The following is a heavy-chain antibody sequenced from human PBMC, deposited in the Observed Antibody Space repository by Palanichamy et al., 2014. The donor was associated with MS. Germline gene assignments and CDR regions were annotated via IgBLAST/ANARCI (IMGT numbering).Heavy chain of an antibody. V-gene: IGHV3-23*04. CDR3: AKVLDFGIVGAIDAFDI. CDR1: GFTFSSYA. Sequence: EVQLVESGGGLVQPGGSLRLSCAASGFTFSSYAMSWVRQAPGKGLGSGSRAISGSGGSTYYADSAKGRFTISRDNSKNTLYLQMNSLRAEDTAVYYCAKVLDFGIVGAIDAFDIWGQGTMVTVSS. J-gene: IGHJ3*02. D-gene: IGHD1-26*01. CDR2: ISGSGGST.